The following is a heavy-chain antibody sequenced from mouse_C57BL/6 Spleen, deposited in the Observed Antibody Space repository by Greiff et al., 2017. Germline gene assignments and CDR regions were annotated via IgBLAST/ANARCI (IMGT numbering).Heavy chain of an antibody. V-gene: IGHV14-2*01. CDR3: AFITTVGFAY. Sequence: VQLQQSGAELVKPGASVKLSCTASGFNIKDYYMHWVKQRTEQGLEWIGRIDPEDGETIYAPKFQGKATITADTSSNTAYLQLSSLTSEDTAVYYCAFITTVGFAYWGQGTLVTVSA. J-gene: IGHJ3*01. CDR2: IDPEDGET. D-gene: IGHD1-1*01. CDR1: GFNIKDYY.